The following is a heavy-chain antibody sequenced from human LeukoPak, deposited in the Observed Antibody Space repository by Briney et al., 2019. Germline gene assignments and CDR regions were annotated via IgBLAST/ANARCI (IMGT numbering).Heavy chain of an antibody. CDR2: INWNGGST. Sequence: GGSLRLSCAASGFTFDDYGMSWVRQAPGKGLEWVSGINWNGGSTGYADSVKGRSTISRDNSKNTLYLQMNSLRAEDTAVYYCAKDDRITMIVVVITKGPPRAFDIWGQGTMVTVSS. D-gene: IGHD3-22*01. CDR1: GFTFDDYG. V-gene: IGHV3-20*04. CDR3: AKDDRITMIVVVITKGPPRAFDI. J-gene: IGHJ3*02.